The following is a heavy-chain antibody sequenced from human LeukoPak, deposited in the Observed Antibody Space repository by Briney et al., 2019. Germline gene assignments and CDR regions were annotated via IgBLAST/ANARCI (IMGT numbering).Heavy chain of an antibody. CDR3: ASVMYSSGRFDY. D-gene: IGHD6-19*01. Sequence: SETLSLTCTVSSGSISTSNYYWGWVRQPPGKALEWIGNIFYSGSTYYSPSLKSRVTISLDTSRNQFSLKLNSVTAADTAVYYCASVMYSSGRFDYWGQGTLVTVSS. CDR2: IFYSGST. V-gene: IGHV4-39*07. J-gene: IGHJ4*02. CDR1: SGSISTSNYY.